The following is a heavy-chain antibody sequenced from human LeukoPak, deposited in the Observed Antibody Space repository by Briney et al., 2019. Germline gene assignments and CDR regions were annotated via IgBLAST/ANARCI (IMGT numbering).Heavy chain of an antibody. CDR3: AREQWLGSFYFYYLGMDV. J-gene: IGHJ6*02. CDR2: IGISSNKI. V-gene: IGHV3-21*01. D-gene: IGHD6-19*01. Sequence: GGSLRLSCAASGFTLRSYTMNWVRQAPGKGLEWVSSIGISSNKIYYADSVKGRFIISRDNAKNSVYLQMNSLRAEDTAVYYCAREQWLGSFYFYYLGMDVWGQGSTVTVSS. CDR1: GFTLRSYT.